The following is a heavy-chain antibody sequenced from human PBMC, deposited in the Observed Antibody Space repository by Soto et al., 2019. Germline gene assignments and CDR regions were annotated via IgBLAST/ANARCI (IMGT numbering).Heavy chain of an antibody. Sequence: SETLSLTCTVSGGSISSYYWSWIRQPPGKGLEWIGYIYYSGSTNYNPSLKSRVTISVDTSKNQFSLKLSSVTAADTAVYYCARGTPLLRFLEWSYPENDAFDIWGQGTMVTVSS. CDR3: ARGTPLLRFLEWSYPENDAFDI. J-gene: IGHJ3*02. D-gene: IGHD3-3*01. CDR2: IYYSGST. CDR1: GGSISSYY. V-gene: IGHV4-59*08.